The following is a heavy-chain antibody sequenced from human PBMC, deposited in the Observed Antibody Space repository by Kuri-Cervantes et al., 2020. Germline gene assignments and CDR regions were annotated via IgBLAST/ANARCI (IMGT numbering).Heavy chain of an antibody. D-gene: IGHD4-17*01. CDR1: GYTFTSYG. J-gene: IGHJ6*02. CDR2: ISAYNGNT. V-gene: IGHV1-18*01. CDR3: ATTVTTQLVMDV. Sequence: ASVKVSCKASGYTFTSYGISWVRQAPGQGLEWMGWISAYNGNTNYAQNLQGRVTMTTDTSTSTAYVELSSLRSEDTAVYYCATTVTTQLVMDVWGQGTTVTVSS.